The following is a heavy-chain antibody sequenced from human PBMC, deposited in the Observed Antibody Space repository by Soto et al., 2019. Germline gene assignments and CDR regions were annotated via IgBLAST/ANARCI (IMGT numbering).Heavy chain of an antibody. CDR1: GFTFSSYA. V-gene: IGHV3-23*01. Sequence: GGSLRLSCAASGFTFSSYAMSWVRQAPGKGLEWVSAISGSSSSTYYADSVKGRFTISRDNAKNTLYLQMNSQRDEDAAVYYCARADMDVWGQGTTVTVSS. CDR2: ISGSSSST. J-gene: IGHJ6*02. CDR3: ARADMDV.